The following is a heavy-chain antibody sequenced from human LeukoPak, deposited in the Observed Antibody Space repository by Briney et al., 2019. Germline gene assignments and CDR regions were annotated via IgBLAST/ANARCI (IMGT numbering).Heavy chain of an antibody. Sequence: PGGSLRLSCAASRFTFSIYCMTWVRQAPGRGLEWVANIKQDGSEKYYVDSVKGRFTISRDNAKNSLFLQMNSLRAEDTAVYYCAKDARRTFGLSSGLYRGSYYFDYWGQGTLVTVSS. CDR3: AKDARRTFGLSSGLYRGSYYFDY. J-gene: IGHJ4*02. D-gene: IGHD6-19*01. CDR2: IKQDGSEK. V-gene: IGHV3-7*01. CDR1: RFTFSIYC.